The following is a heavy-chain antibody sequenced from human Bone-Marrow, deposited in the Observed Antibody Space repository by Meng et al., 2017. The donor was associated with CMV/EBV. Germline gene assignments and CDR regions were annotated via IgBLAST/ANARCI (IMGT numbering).Heavy chain of an antibody. V-gene: IGHV1-18*01. Sequence: ASVKVSCKASGYTFTSYGFSWVRQAPGQGLECMGWISASHGNTNYAQKFQGRVTMTTDTSTSTAYMELRNLRSDDTAVYYCARGGSDIVVVISPTRHWGQGTLVTVSS. CDR3: ARGGSDIVVVISPTRH. J-gene: IGHJ4*02. CDR1: GYTFTSYG. CDR2: ISASHGNT. D-gene: IGHD2-15*01.